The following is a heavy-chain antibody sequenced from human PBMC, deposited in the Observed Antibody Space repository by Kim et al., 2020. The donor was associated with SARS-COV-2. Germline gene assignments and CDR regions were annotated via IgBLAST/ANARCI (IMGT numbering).Heavy chain of an antibody. D-gene: IGHD3-10*01. CDR2: ISYDGSNK. Sequence: GGSLRLSCAASGFTFSSYAMHWVRQAPGKGLEWVAVISYDGSNKYYADYVKGRFTISRDNSKNTLYLQMNSLRAEDTAVYYCARPFGSPSYFDYWGQGTLVTVSS. J-gene: IGHJ4*02. V-gene: IGHV3-30-3*01. CDR3: ARPFGSPSYFDY. CDR1: GFTFSSYA.